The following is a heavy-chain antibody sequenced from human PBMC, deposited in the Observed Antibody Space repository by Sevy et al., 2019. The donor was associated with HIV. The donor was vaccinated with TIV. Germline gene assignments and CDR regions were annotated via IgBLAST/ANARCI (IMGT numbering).Heavy chain of an antibody. Sequence: ASVKVSCKVSGYTLTELSMHWVRQAPGKGLEWMGGFDPEDGETIYEQKFQGRVTMTEDTSTDTAYMELSSLRSEDTAVYYCATPFLMGNRYYYYGMDVWGQGTTVTVSS. CDR1: GYTLTELS. CDR3: ATPFLMGNRYYYYGMDV. J-gene: IGHJ6*02. V-gene: IGHV1-24*01. CDR2: FDPEDGET. D-gene: IGHD3-3*02.